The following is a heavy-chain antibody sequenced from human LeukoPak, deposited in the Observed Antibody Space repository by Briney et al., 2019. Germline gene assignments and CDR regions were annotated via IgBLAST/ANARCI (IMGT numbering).Heavy chain of an antibody. Sequence: GGSLRLSCTASGFTFSSYEMNWVRQAPGKGLEWVSYIFGTGSTIYYADSVKGRFTISRDNAKNSLFLQMNSLRDEDTAVYYCARDLGYSSSWGQGTLVTVSS. V-gene: IGHV3-48*03. CDR3: ARDLGYSSS. D-gene: IGHD6-19*01. CDR2: IFGTGSTI. CDR1: GFTFSSYE. J-gene: IGHJ4*02.